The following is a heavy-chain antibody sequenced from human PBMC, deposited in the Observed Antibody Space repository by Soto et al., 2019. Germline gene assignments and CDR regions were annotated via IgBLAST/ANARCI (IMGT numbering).Heavy chain of an antibody. J-gene: IGHJ2*01. Sequence: QVQLQQWGAGLLKPSETLSLTCAVYGGSFSGFYWSWIRQPPGKGLEWIGEINHSGSTNYNPSLKSRVTISADTAKNQFSLQLSSVTAADTAVYYCVSKLGSCTGCSCNWYFDLWGRGTLVTVSS. V-gene: IGHV4-34*01. CDR1: GGSFSGFY. CDR3: VSKLGSCTGCSCNWYFDL. CDR2: INHSGST. D-gene: IGHD2-15*01.